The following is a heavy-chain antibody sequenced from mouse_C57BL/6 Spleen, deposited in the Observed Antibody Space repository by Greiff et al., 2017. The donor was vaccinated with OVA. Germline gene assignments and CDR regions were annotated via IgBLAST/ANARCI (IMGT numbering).Heavy chain of an antibody. J-gene: IGHJ4*01. D-gene: IGHD2-5*01. Sequence: QVQLQQPGAELVKPGASVKMSCKASGYTFTSYWITWVKQRPGQGLEWIGDIYPGSGSTNYNEKFKSKATLTVDTSSSTAYLQLSSLTSEDSAVYYCASYSNYDFWYAMDYWGQGTSVTVSS. V-gene: IGHV1-55*01. CDR1: GYTFTSYW. CDR2: IYPGSGST. CDR3: ASYSNYDFWYAMDY.